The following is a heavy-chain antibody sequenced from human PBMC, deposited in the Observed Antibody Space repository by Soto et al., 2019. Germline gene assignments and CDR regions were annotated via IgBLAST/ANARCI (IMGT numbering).Heavy chain of an antibody. CDR3: ATDSNYDVSNSF. CDR2: ILPVSAPP. CDR1: GGTLNNYA. D-gene: IGHD3-3*01. J-gene: IGHJ4*02. V-gene: IGHV1-69*01. Sequence: KVSCKASGGTLNNYAINWVRQAPGQGLEWMGGILPVSAPPDYAQKFQGRVSITADHSTSIVYMELSRLKSDDTAVYFCATDSNYDVSNSFWGQGTLVTVSS.